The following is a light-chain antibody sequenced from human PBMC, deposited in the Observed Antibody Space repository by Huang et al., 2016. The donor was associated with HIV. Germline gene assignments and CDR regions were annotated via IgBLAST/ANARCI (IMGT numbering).Light chain of an antibody. V-gene: IGKV3-11*01. CDR1: QSGSGF. CDR2: DAS. J-gene: IGKJ2*01. Sequence: DIVLTQSPATLSLFTGERATRSCRASQSGSGFLGCYQQKPGQAPRLLIYDASHLASGIPARVSCSGSGTDFTLTSSSLVPEDFAVYYCQHRGNWPPSYTFGQGTKLEIK. CDR3: QHRGNWPPSYT.